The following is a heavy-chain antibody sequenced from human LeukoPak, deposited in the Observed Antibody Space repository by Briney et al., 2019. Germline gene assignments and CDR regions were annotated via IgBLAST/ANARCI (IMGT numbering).Heavy chain of an antibody. CDR2: IYYSGST. Sequence: SETLSLTCTVSGGSISSYHWSWIRQPPGKGLEWIGYIYYSGSTNYNPSLKSRVTISVDTSKNQFSLKLSSVTAADTAVYYCASLHQWDYYYGTDVWGQGTTVTVSS. D-gene: IGHD1-26*01. CDR1: GGSISSYH. J-gene: IGHJ6*02. CDR3: ASLHQWDYYYGTDV. V-gene: IGHV4-59*01.